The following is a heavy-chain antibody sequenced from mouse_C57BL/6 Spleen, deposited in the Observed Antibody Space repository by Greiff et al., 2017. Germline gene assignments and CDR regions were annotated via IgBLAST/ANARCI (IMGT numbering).Heavy chain of an antibody. J-gene: IGHJ3*01. CDR2: IYPGSGST. CDR3: ALSCYGSSYGFAY. D-gene: IGHD1-1*01. Sequence: QVQLQQPGAELVKPGASVKMSCKASGYTFTSYWITWVKQRPGQGLEWIGDIYPGSGSTNYNEKFKSKATLTVDTSSRTAYMKLRSLTSEDSAVYYCALSCYGSSYGFAYWGQGTLVTVSA. CDR1: GYTFTSYW. V-gene: IGHV1-55*01.